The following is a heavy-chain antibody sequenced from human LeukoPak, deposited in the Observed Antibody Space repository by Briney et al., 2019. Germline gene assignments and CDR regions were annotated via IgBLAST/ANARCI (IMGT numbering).Heavy chain of an antibody. V-gene: IGHV4-61*10. CDR1: GGSISSGSYY. Sequence: SQTLSLTCTVSGGSISSGSYYWSWIRQPAGKGLEWIGYIYYSGSTNYNPSLKSRVTISVDTSKNQFSLKLSSVTAADTAVYYCARERFSALGFDPWGQGTLVTVSS. J-gene: IGHJ5*02. CDR2: IYYSGST. CDR3: ARERFSALGFDP. D-gene: IGHD5-12*01.